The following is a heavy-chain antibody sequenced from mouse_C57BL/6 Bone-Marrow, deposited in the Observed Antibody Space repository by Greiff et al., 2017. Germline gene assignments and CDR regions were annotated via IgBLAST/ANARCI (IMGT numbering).Heavy chain of an antibody. V-gene: IGHV1-59*01. Sequence: QVQLQQPGAELVRPGTSVKLSCKASGYTFTSYWMHWVKQRPGQGLEWIGVIDPSDSYTNYNQTFKGKATLTVDTSSSTAYMQLSSLTSEDSAVYYWARRGSFAYWGQGTLVTVSA. J-gene: IGHJ3*01. CDR1: GYTFTSYW. CDR2: IDPSDSYT. CDR3: ARRGSFAY.